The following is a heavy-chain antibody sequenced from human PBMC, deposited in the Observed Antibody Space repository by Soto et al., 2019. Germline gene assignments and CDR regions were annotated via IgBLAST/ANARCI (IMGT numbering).Heavy chain of an antibody. CDR1: GGYFSCYF. CDR2: INHSGST. Sequence: SETLCLTCAVYGGYFSCYFWSWIRQPPGKGLEWIGEINHSGSTNYNPPLKSRVTISVDTSKNQFSLKLSSVTAADTAVYYCARKGGTSTSSWGQGTLVTVSS. CDR3: ARKGGTSTSS. J-gene: IGHJ5*02. D-gene: IGHD2-2*01. V-gene: IGHV4-34*01.